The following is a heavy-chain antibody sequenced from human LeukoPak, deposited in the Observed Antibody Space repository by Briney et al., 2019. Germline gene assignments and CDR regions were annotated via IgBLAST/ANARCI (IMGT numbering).Heavy chain of an antibody. J-gene: IGHJ4*02. CDR2: INPNSGGT. D-gene: IGHD3-22*01. Sequence: ASVKVSCKASGYTFTGYYMHWVRQAPGQGLEWMGWINPNSGGTNYAQKFQGRVTMTRDTSISTAYMELSRLRSDDTAVYYCARDMYYYDSSGYHDYWGQGTLVTVSS. CDR3: ARDMYYYDSSGYHDY. CDR1: GYTFTGYY. V-gene: IGHV1-2*02.